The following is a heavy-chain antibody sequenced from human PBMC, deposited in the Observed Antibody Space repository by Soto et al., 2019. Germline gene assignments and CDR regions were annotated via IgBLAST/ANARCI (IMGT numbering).Heavy chain of an antibody. D-gene: IGHD5-18*01. CDR1: GFTFSNYA. V-gene: IGHV3-30-3*01. J-gene: IGHJ6*02. CDR3: ARDTGPNGYNYYYFGMDV. Sequence: QVHLVESGGGVVQPGRSLRLSCAASGFTFSNYAMHWVRQAPGKGLEWVAVISYDGSDKYNANSVKGRFTISRDNSKNTLYLQMNRLRAEDTAVYYCARDTGPNGYNYYYFGMDVWGQGTTVTVS. CDR2: ISYDGSDK.